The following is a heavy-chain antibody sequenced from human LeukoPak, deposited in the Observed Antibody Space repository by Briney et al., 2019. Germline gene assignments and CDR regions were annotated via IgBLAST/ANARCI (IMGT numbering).Heavy chain of an antibody. CDR2: IYSGGDT. Sequence: PGGSLRLSCAASGFTFSTYAMSWVRQAPGKGLECVSIIYSGGDTYYTDSVKGRFSVSRDNSKNTLYLQMNSLRVDDTAVYYCARGSCSNIRCHDAFIWGQGTMVTVSS. CDR3: ARGSCSNIRCHDAFI. V-gene: IGHV3-53*01. CDR1: GFTFSTYA. D-gene: IGHD2-2*01. J-gene: IGHJ3*02.